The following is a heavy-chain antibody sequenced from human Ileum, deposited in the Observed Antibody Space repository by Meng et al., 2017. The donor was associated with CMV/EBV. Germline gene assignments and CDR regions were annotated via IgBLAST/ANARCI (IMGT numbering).Heavy chain of an antibody. V-gene: IGHV4-39*02. Sequence: GSGASVSSNSYYWGWIRQPPGKGLEWIGSIYFSSTYYNPSLKSRVTLSVDTSKNHFSLKLSSVTAADTGVYYCARRVAGLGANFDSWGQGTLVTVSS. J-gene: IGHJ4*02. D-gene: IGHD4/OR15-4a*01. CDR2: IYFSST. CDR1: GASVSSNSYY. CDR3: ARRVAGLGANFDS.